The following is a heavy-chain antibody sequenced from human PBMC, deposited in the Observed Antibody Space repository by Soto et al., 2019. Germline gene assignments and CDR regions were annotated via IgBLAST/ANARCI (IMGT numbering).Heavy chain of an antibody. CDR2: ISAYNGNT. D-gene: IGHD3-22*01. V-gene: IGHV1-18*01. CDR3: ARDSAHYYDSSGYLCC. CDR1: GYTFTSYG. J-gene: IGHJ4*02. Sequence: GXSVKVSCKASGYTFTSYGISWVRQAPVQGLEWMGWISAYNGNTNYAQKLQGRVTMTTDTSTSTAYMELRSLRSDDTAVYYCARDSAHYYDSSGYLCCWGQGTLVTVSS.